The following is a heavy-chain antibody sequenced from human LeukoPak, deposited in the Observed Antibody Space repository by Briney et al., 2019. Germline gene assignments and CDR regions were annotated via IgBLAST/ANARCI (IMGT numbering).Heavy chain of an antibody. V-gene: IGHV4-61*02. CDR3: ATNTRPYDSGAFDI. D-gene: IGHD3-22*01. CDR1: GGSISSGSYY. Sequence: PSETLSLTCTVSGGSISSGSYYWSWIRQPAGKGLEWIGRIYTSGSTNYNPSLKGRVTISVDASKNQFSLKLSSVTAADTAVYYCATNTRPYDSGAFDIWGQGTMVTVSS. J-gene: IGHJ3*02. CDR2: IYTSGST.